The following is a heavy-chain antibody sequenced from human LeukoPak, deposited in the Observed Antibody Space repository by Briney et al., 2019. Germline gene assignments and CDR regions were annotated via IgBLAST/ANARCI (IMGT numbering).Heavy chain of an antibody. CDR3: AKEMYSSTWYYFDF. J-gene: IGHJ4*02. Sequence: GGSLRLSCAASGFTFNNYAMTWVRQAPGKGLEWVSAIGGSGRSTYYADSVKDRFTISRDNSKNTLYLQMNSLRAEDTAIYYCAKEMYSSTWYYFDFWGQGTLVTVSS. CDR2: IGGSGRST. CDR1: GFTFNNYA. V-gene: IGHV3-23*01. D-gene: IGHD6-13*01.